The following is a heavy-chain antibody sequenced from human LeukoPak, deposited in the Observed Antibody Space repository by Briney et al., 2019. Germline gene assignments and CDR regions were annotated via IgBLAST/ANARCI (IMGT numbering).Heavy chain of an antibody. J-gene: IGHJ4*02. V-gene: IGHV4-31*03. D-gene: IGHD3-9*01. Sequence: SETLSLTCTVSGGSINSGVYYWSWIRQYPGKGLEWIGSIFYSGSTYYNPSLKSRFTISVDTSKNQFSLKLSSVTAADTAVYYCAREYSDILTGYYLFDSWGQGTLVTASS. CDR1: GGSINSGVYY. CDR2: IFYSGST. CDR3: AREYSDILTGYYLFDS.